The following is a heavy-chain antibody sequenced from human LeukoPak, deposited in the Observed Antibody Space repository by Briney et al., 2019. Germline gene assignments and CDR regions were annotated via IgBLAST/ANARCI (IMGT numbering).Heavy chain of an antibody. Sequence: PGGSLRLSCAPAGFTFSGHSMTWVRQPPGKGLEWVANTNLDGSERFYVDFVKGRFTISRDNADNSMYLQMNSLRAEDTAVYYCGRVIAGAIDYWGQGTLVTVSS. CDR2: TNLDGSER. V-gene: IGHV3-7*01. CDR1: GFTFSGHS. J-gene: IGHJ4*02. D-gene: IGHD6-13*01. CDR3: GRVIAGAIDY.